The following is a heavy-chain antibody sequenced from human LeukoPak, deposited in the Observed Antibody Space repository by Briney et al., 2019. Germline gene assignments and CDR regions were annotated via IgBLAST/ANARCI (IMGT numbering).Heavy chain of an antibody. CDR3: VTSGHFDWLSFDN. D-gene: IGHD3-9*01. J-gene: IGHJ4*02. CDR2: IYHSGST. V-gene: IGHV4-38-2*02. Sequence: SETLSLTCTVSGYSINSGYYWGWIRQSPGKGLEWIGSIYHSGSTYYNPSLKSRVTISVDTSKNQLSLKLNSVTAADTAVYYCVTSGHFDWLSFDNWGQGTLVTVSS. CDR1: GYSINSGYY.